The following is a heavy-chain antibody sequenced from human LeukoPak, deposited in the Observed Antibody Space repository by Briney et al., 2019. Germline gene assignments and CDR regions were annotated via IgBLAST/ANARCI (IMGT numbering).Heavy chain of an antibody. CDR2: IYSGGST. Sequence: PGGSLRLSCAASGFPVSSNYMSWVRQAPGKGLGWVSVIYSGGSTYYADSVKGRFTISRDDAKNTLYLQMNSLRAEDTAVYYCARETEYYGSGSYYIGYWGQGTLVTVSS. CDR3: ARETEYYGSGSYYIGY. D-gene: IGHD3-10*01. V-gene: IGHV3-53*01. CDR1: GFPVSSNY. J-gene: IGHJ4*02.